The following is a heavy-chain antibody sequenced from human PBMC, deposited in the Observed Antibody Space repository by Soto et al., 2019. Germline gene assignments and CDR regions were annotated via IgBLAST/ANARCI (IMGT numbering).Heavy chain of an antibody. CDR3: ARAQLLPDDAFDA. D-gene: IGHD2-2*01. Sequence: GGSLRLSCAASGFTFSNFWMHWVRQAPGKGPVWVSRINGDGSSTSHADSVKGRFTISRDNAENTLFLQMSGLRAEDTAVYYCARAQLLPDDAFDAWGRGTVVTVSS. CDR1: GFTFSNFW. CDR2: INGDGSST. J-gene: IGHJ3*01. V-gene: IGHV3-74*01.